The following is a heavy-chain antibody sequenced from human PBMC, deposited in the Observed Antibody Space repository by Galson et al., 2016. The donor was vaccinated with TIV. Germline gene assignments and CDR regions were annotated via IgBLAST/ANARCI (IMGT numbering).Heavy chain of an antibody. J-gene: IGHJ4*02. D-gene: IGHD2-15*01. Sequence: SVKVSCKASGGTLDNYAFNWVRQAPGRGLEWMGGILPISRTTNYAQKLQGRVTFATDESTSTTYMELNSLRSDDTAVYYCARDVPCGGSCYFFDDWGQGTLVTVSS. V-gene: IGHV1-69*05. CDR2: ILPISRTT. CDR1: GGTLDNYA. CDR3: ARDVPCGGSCYFFDD.